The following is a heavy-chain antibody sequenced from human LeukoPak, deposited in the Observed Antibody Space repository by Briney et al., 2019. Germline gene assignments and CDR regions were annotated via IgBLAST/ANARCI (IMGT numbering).Heavy chain of an antibody. CDR3: AREVKSASGSWWFDA. CDR2: ISGSGPGI. Sequence: PGGSLRLSCAASGFTFSGYWMHWVRQAPGKGLEWVAYISGSGPGIYYADSVKGRFTISRDNAKDSLYLQLNSVRAQCTDDYYRAREVKSASGSWWFDAWGQGTLVTVSS. J-gene: IGHJ5*02. D-gene: IGHD6-13*01. V-gene: IGHV3-48*04. CDR1: GFTFSGYW.